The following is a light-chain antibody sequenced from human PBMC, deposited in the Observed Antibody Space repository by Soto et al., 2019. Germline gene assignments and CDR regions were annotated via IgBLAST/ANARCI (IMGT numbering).Light chain of an antibody. CDR1: QTVGSSF. J-gene: IGKJ5*01. CDR3: QQYNNWPPIT. Sequence: DIVLTQSAGPLSLSPGERATLSCMSSQTVGSSFLAWFQHKPGQAPRLFIYGASNRATGIPDRFSGSGSGTDFTLTISRLEPEDFAIYYCQQYNNWPPITLGQGTRLEIK. V-gene: IGKV3-20*01. CDR2: GAS.